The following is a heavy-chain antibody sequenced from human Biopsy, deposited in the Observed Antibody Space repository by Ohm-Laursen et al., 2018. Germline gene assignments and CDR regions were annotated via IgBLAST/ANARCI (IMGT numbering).Heavy chain of an antibody. D-gene: IGHD3-22*01. V-gene: IGHV4-59*01. CDR1: GDSISSYY. Sequence: TLTLTCTVSGDSISSYYWSWIRQPPGKGLEWIGYVYYTGSTDYNPSLQSRVTISVDTSKNHFSLRLRSVTPADTAIYYCARDRGYYSDRTVPGYFDLWGRGTLVTVSS. CDR3: ARDRGYYSDRTVPGYFDL. J-gene: IGHJ2*01. CDR2: VYYTGST.